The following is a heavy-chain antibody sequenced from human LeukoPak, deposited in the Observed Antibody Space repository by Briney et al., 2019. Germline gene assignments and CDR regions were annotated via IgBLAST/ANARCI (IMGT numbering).Heavy chain of an antibody. CDR2: ISHDGSNK. D-gene: IGHD2-15*01. Sequence: GSLRLSCAASGFTFSSYGMHWVRQAPGKGLEWVAVISHDGSNKYYADSVKGRFTISRDNSKNTLYLQMNSLRAEDTAVYYCAKDFRSPMVYYYGMDVWGQGTTVTVSS. CDR1: GFTFSSYG. CDR3: AKDFRSPMVYYYGMDV. J-gene: IGHJ6*02. V-gene: IGHV3-30*18.